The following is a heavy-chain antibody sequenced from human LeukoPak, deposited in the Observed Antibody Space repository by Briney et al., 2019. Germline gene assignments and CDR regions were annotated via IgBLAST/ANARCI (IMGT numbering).Heavy chain of an antibody. D-gene: IGHD3-10*01. V-gene: IGHV4-34*01. CDR3: ARTYYGDNWFDP. CDR2: INHSGST. CDR1: GGSFSGYY. J-gene: IGHJ5*02. Sequence: SETLSLTCAVYGGSFSGYYWSWIRQSPGKELEWIGEINHSGSTNYNPSLKSRVTISVDTSKNQFSLQLSSVTATDTAVYYCARTYYGDNWFDPWGQGTLVTVSS.